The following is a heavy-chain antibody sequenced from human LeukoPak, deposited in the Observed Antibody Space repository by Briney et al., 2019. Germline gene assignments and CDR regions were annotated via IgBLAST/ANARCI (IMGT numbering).Heavy chain of an antibody. CDR1: GFTFSSYW. CDR2: INSDGSST. CDR3: VFHLFSSFAFDI. V-gene: IGHV3-74*01. Sequence: GGSLRLSYAASGFTFSSYWRHWVRQAPGKGLLWVSRINSDGSSTYYADSVKGRFTTSRDNAKNALHLQMNSLTAEDTAVYYGVFHLFSSFAFDIWGQGTMVTVSS. D-gene: IGHD2-21*01. J-gene: IGHJ3*02.